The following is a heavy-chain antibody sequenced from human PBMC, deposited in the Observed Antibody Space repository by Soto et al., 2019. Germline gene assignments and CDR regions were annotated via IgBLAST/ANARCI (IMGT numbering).Heavy chain of an antibody. D-gene: IGHD3-3*01. J-gene: IGHJ5*02. CDR2: IYYSGST. V-gene: IGHV4-39*01. CDR1: GGSISSSSYY. CDR3: VRHSSFWSGYPPPYNWFDP. Sequence: SETLSLTCTVSGGSISSSSYYWGWIRQPPGKGLEWIGSIYYSGSTYYNPFLKSRVTISVDTSKNQFSLKLSSVTAADTAVYYCVRHSSFWSGYPPPYNWFDPWGQGTLVTVPS.